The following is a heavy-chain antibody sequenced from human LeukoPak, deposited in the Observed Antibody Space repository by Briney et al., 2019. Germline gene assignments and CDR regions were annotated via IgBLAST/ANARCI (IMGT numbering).Heavy chain of an antibody. CDR1: GGSISSSSYY. V-gene: IGHV4-39*07. CDR3: ARAGPDFWGLPLDY. D-gene: IGHD3-3*01. CDR2: IYYTGST. Sequence: PSETLSLTCTVSGGSISSSSYYWGWIRQPPGKGLEWIGSIYYTGSTYYNPSLKSRVTISVDTSKNQFSLKLSSVTAADTAVYYCARAGPDFWGLPLDYWGQGTLVTVSS. J-gene: IGHJ4*02.